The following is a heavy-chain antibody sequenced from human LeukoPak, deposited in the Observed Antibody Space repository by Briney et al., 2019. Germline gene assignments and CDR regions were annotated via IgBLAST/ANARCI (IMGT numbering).Heavy chain of an antibody. Sequence: PSETLSLTCAVYGGSFSGYYWSWIRQHPGKGLEWIGYIYYSGSTYYNPSLKSRVTISVDTSKKQFSLKLSSVTAADTAVYYCARRNYDLYYFDYWGQGTLVTVSS. CDR3: ARRNYDLYYFDY. J-gene: IGHJ4*02. CDR1: GGSFSGYY. D-gene: IGHD1-7*01. V-gene: IGHV4-31*11. CDR2: IYYSGST.